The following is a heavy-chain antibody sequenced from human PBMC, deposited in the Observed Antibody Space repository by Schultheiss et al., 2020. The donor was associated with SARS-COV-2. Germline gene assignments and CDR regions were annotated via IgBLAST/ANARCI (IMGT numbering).Heavy chain of an antibody. D-gene: IGHD3-10*01. CDR2: ISGSGGST. V-gene: IGHV3-23*01. CDR1: RLSYSSYD. CDR3: TTVNYYGWFDP. Sequence: GGSLRLSCAASRLSYSSYDMSWVRQAPGKGLEWVSAISGSGGSTYYADSVKGRFTISRDNSKNTLYLQMNSLKTEDTAVYYCTTVNYYGWFDPWGQGTLVTVSS. J-gene: IGHJ5*02.